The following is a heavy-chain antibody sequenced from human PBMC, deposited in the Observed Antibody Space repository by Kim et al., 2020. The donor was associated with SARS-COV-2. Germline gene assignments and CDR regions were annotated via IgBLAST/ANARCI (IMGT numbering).Heavy chain of an antibody. CDR3: ARAGHATVTTSRAFDI. CDR1: GGSISSGGYY. J-gene: IGHJ3*02. D-gene: IGHD4-4*01. Sequence: SETLSLTCTVSGGSISSGGYYWGWIRQPPGKGLEWIGYIYYSGSTYYNPSLKSRVTISVDTSKNQFSLKLSSVTAADTAVYYCARAGHATVTTSRAFDIWGQGELVTVSS. V-gene: IGHV4-30-4*01. CDR2: IYYSGST.